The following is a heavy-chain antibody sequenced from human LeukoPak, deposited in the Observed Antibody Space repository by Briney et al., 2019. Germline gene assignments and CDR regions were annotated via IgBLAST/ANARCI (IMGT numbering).Heavy chain of an antibody. D-gene: IGHD7-27*01. V-gene: IGHV3-15*07. CDR3: TKHPPFTGGVYSPY. J-gene: IGHJ4*02. CDR2: IKRKVNVGTT. CDR1: RITFSNAL. Sequence: PGGSLRLSCVVSRITFSNALMKWVRQTPGKGLGWVGRIKRKVNVGTTDYAASVQGRCTISRDDSNNALELQISSLKTQDTAVYYCTKHPPFTGGVYSPYWRQRTLVTV.